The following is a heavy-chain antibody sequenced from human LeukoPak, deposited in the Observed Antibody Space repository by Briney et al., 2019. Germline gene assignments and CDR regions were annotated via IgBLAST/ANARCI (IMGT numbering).Heavy chain of an antibody. J-gene: IGHJ4*02. D-gene: IGHD3-22*01. V-gene: IGHV5-51*01. CDR1: GYSFTSYW. CDR2: IYPGDSDT. Sequence: GESLKISCKGSGYSFTSYWIGWVRQMPGKGLEWMGIIYPGDSDTRYSPFFQGQVTISADKSISTAYLQWSSLKASDTAMYYCASLYYYDSSGYYPFEYWGQGTLVTVSS. CDR3: ASLYYYDSSGYYPFEY.